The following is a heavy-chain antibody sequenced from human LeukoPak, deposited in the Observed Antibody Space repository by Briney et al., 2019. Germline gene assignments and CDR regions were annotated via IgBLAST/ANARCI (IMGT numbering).Heavy chain of an antibody. J-gene: IGHJ4*02. CDR2: IYWDDDK. D-gene: IGHD3-3*01. CDR1: GFSLSTSGVG. Sequence: ESGPTLVKPTQTLTLTCTFSGFSLSTSGVGVGWIRQPPGKALEWLALIYWDDDKRYSPSLKSRLTITKDTSKNQVVLTMTNMDPVDTATYYCAHRVEGYSPPLFDYWGQGTLVTVSS. CDR3: AHRVEGYSPPLFDY. V-gene: IGHV2-5*02.